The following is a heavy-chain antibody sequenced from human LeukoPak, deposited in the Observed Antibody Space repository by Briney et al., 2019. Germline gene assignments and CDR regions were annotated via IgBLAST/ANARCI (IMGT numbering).Heavy chain of an antibody. CDR3: AKDFTPRYCSSTSCYTYFDY. CDR1: GFTFSSYA. D-gene: IGHD2-2*02. J-gene: IGHJ4*02. Sequence: GGSPRLSCAASGFTFSSYAMHWVRQAPGKGLEWVSRISWNSGSIGYAGSVKGRFTISRDNAKNSLYLQMNSLRAEDMALYYCAKDFTPRYCSSTSCYTYFDYWGQGTLVTVSS. CDR2: ISWNSGSI. V-gene: IGHV3-9*03.